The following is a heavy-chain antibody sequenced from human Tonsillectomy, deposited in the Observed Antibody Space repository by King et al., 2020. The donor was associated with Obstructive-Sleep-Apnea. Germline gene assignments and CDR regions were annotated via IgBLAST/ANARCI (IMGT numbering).Heavy chain of an antibody. Sequence: VQLVESGAEVKKPGASVKVSCKASVYTFTGYYMHWVRQAPGQGLEWMGWINPNSGGTNYAQKFQGRVTMTRDTSISTAYMELSRLRSDDTAVYYCARDYDYGDYGIYSYWGQGTLVTVSS. CDR1: VYTFTGYY. CDR2: INPNSGGT. J-gene: IGHJ4*02. V-gene: IGHV1-2*02. D-gene: IGHD4-17*01. CDR3: ARDYDYGDYGIYSY.